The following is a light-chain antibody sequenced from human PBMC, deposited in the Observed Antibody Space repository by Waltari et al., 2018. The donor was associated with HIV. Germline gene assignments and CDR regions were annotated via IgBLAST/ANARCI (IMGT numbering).Light chain of an antibody. J-gene: IGLJ2*01. V-gene: IGLV2-8*01. Sequence: AGQSVTISCTGTSSDVGGYNYVSWYQQHPGKAPKLMIFEVSKRPSGVPDRFSGSKSGNTASLTVSGLQAEDEADYFCSSYAGSNNWVFGGGTKLTVL. CDR1: SSDVGGYNY. CDR3: SSYAGSNNWV. CDR2: EVS.